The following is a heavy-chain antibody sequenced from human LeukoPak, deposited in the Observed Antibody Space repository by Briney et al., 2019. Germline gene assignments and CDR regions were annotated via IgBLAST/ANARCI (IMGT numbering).Heavy chain of an antibody. D-gene: IGHD2-8*01. CDR2: IYTSGST. V-gene: IGHV4-4*07. J-gene: IGHJ2*01. CDR3: ARVRGVPDWYFDL. CDR1: GGSISSYY. Sequence: PSATLSLTCTVSGGSISSYYWRWIRQPAGKGLEWIGRIYTSGSTNYNPSLKSRVTISVDTSKNQFSLRLSSVTAADTAVYYCARVRGVPDWYFDLWGRGTLVTVSS.